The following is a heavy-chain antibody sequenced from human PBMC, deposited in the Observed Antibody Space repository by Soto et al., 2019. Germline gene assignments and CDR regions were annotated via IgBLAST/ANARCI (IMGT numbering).Heavy chain of an antibody. D-gene: IGHD5-12*01. CDR2: IYNTGNA. V-gene: IGHV4-31*03. Sequence: NPSETLSLTCTVSGASITSGGYYWSWIRQHPEKGLECLGYIYNTGNAYYNPSLKSRVTISIDTSEDQFSLKVNSVTAADTAVYFCARGYSGYDYNFDYWGQGIPVTVSS. CDR1: GASITSGGYY. CDR3: ARGYSGYDYNFDY. J-gene: IGHJ4*01.